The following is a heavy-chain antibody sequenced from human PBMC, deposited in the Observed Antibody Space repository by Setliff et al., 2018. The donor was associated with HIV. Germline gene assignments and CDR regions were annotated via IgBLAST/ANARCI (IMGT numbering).Heavy chain of an antibody. CDR1: GYTFTSYA. CDR3: ASSLMITFGGRPDYDDAFDI. J-gene: IGHJ3*02. V-gene: IGHV7-4-1*02. D-gene: IGHD3-16*01. Sequence: ASVKVSCKASGYTFTSYAMNWVRQAPGQGLEWMGWINTNTGNPTYAQGFTGRFVFSLDTSVSTAYLRISSLKAEDTAVYYCASSLMITFGGRPDYDDAFDIWGQGTMVTVSS. CDR2: INTNTGNP.